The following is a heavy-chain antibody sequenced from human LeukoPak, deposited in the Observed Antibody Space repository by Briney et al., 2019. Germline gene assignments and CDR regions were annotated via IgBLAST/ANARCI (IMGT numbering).Heavy chain of an antibody. CDR1: RFSFSEYA. CDR3: ARRMAASATGGRFQD. J-gene: IGHJ1*01. Sequence: PGGSLRLSCAASRFSFSEYAMSWVRQAPGKGLEWVSIISGSGRTTDYADSVKGRFTISRDNSKNTLYLQMNSLRVEDTAVYYCARRMAASATGGRFQDWGQGSLVTVSS. CDR2: ISGSGRTT. D-gene: IGHD6-25*01. V-gene: IGHV3-23*01.